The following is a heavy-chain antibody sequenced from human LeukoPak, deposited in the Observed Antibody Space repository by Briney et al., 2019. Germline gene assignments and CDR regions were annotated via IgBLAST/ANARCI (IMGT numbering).Heavy chain of an antibody. J-gene: IGHJ4*02. D-gene: IGHD6-6*01. CDR2: IRYDGSNK. Sequence: GGSLRLSCAASGFTFSSYGMHWVRQAPGKGLEWVAFIRYDGSNKYYADSVKGRFTISRDNSKNTLYLQMNSLRAEDTAVYYCAKPAAQYSSSSDFDYWGQGTLVTVSS. V-gene: IGHV3-30*02. CDR1: GFTFSSYG. CDR3: AKPAAQYSSSSDFDY.